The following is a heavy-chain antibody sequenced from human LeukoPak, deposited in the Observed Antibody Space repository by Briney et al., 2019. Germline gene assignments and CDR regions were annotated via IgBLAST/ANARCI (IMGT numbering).Heavy chain of an antibody. J-gene: IGHJ5*02. V-gene: IGHV3-48*01. CDR1: GFSFTTYS. Sequence: PGGSLRLSCVASGFSFTTYSMHWVRQAPGKGLEWVSYISIDSTTIYYAASAKGRFTISRDNVKNPLYLQMNSLTAEDTAMYYCARDVGYRSWFDPWDQGTLVTVSS. CDR3: ARDVGYRSWFDP. D-gene: IGHD5-18*01. CDR2: ISIDSTTI.